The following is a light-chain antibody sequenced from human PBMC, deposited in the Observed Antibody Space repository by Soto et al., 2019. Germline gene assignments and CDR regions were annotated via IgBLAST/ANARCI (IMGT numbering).Light chain of an antibody. CDR2: DAS. CDR1: QTISTW. V-gene: IGKV1-5*01. CDR3: QQSEPYPLT. Sequence: DIQMTQSPSTLSASVGDRVTITCRASQTISTWLAWYQHKPGKAPNLLIYDASTLMSGVPSRFSGSGSGTAGTLTISSLQPGDGSTYDGQQSEPYPLTFGQGTRLEIK. J-gene: IGKJ5*01.